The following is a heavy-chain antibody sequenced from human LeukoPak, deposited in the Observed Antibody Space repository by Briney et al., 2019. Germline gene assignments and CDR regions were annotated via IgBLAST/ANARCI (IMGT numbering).Heavy chain of an antibody. Sequence: SETLSLTCTVSGGSISSSSYYWNWIRQPAGKGLEWIGRIYTSGSTNYNPSLKSRVTISIDTSRNQFSLKLTSVTAADTAVYYCARGGYCSGGDCYSGPFDYWGQGALVTISS. V-gene: IGHV4-61*02. CDR3: ARGGYCSGGDCYSGPFDY. CDR1: GGSISSSSYY. CDR2: IYTSGST. D-gene: IGHD2-15*01. J-gene: IGHJ4*02.